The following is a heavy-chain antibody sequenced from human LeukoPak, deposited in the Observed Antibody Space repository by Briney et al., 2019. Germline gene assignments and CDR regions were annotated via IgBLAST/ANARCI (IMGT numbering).Heavy chain of an antibody. Sequence: SVKVSCKASGGTFSSYAISWVRQAPGQGLEWMGRIIPILGIANYAQNFQGRVTITADKSTTTAYMEPSSLTSEDTAVYYCARGPSIVGAIEWDDYWGQGTLVTVSS. CDR3: ARGPSIVGAIEWDDY. CDR2: IIPILGIA. D-gene: IGHD1-26*01. CDR1: GGTFSSYA. V-gene: IGHV1-69*04. J-gene: IGHJ4*02.